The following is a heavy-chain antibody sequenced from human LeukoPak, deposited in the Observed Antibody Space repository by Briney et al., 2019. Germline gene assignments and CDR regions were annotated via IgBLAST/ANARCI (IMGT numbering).Heavy chain of an antibody. CDR1: GFTFISFG. CDR2: ISYDGSNK. V-gene: IGHV3-30*03. Sequence: GRSLRLSCAASGFTFISFGMHWVRQAPGKGLEWVALISYDGSNKYYADSVKGRFTISRDNSKNTLYLQMNSLRAEDTAVYYCARGPPYGSGSYPGFDYWGQGTLVTVSS. J-gene: IGHJ4*02. D-gene: IGHD3-10*01. CDR3: ARGPPYGSGSYPGFDY.